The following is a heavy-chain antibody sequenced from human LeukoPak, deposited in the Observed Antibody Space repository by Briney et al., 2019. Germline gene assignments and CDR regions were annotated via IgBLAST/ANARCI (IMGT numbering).Heavy chain of an antibody. D-gene: IGHD5-12*01. Sequence: GGSLRLSCSAPGFIFRSHPMHWVRQAPGKGLECVSGISNGGGSTYYADSVTGRFTISRDNSKNTLYLQMSSLRAEDTAVYYCVKEIYSASSPFDYWGQGTPVTVSS. V-gene: IGHV3-64D*09. CDR3: VKEIYSASSPFDY. CDR2: ISNGGGST. J-gene: IGHJ4*02. CDR1: GFIFRSHP.